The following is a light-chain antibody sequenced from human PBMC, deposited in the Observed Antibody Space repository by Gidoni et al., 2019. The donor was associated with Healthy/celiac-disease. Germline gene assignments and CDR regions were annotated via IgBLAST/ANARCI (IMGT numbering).Light chain of an antibody. V-gene: IGLV2-8*01. Sequence: QSALTQPPSASGSPGQSFTTSCTGTSRDVGGYTYVSWYQQNPGKAPNLMIYAVSKRPSVFPDRFSGSKSGNTASLTVSGLQAEDEADYYCSSYAGSNNVVFGGGTKLTV. J-gene: IGLJ2*01. CDR3: SSYAGSNNVV. CDR2: AVS. CDR1: SRDVGGYTY.